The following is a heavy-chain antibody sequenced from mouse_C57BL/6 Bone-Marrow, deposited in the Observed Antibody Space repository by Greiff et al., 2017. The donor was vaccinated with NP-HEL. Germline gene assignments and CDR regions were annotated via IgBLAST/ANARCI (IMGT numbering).Heavy chain of an antibody. CDR2: ISNLAYSI. CDR3: ARHRYDYYYYAMDY. Sequence: EVQGVESGGGLVQPGGSLKLSCAASGFTFSDYGMAWVRQAPRKGPEWVAFISNLAYSIYYADTVTGRFTISRENAKNTLYLEMSSLRSEDTAMYYCARHRYDYYYYAMDYWGQGTSVTVSS. D-gene: IGHD2-4*01. CDR1: GFTFSDYG. J-gene: IGHJ4*01. V-gene: IGHV5-15*01.